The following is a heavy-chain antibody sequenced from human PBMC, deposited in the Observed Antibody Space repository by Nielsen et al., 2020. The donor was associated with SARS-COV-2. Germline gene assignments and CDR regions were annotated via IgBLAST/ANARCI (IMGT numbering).Heavy chain of an antibody. Sequence: WIRQPPGKGLEWVSSISSSSSYIYYADSVKGRFTISRDNAKNSLYLQMNSLRAEDTAVYYCARGQNIVVVPAAKDYYYYMDVWGKGTTVTVSS. J-gene: IGHJ6*03. V-gene: IGHV3-21*01. D-gene: IGHD2-2*01. CDR3: ARGQNIVVVPAAKDYYYYMDV. CDR2: ISSSSSYI.